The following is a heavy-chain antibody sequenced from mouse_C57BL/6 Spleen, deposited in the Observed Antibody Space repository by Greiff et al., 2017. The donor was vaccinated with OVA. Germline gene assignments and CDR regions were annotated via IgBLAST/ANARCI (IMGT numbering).Heavy chain of an antibody. V-gene: IGHV1-26*01. CDR1: GYTFTDYY. Sequence: EVQLQQSGPELVKPGASVKISCKASGYTFTDYYMNWVKQSHGKSLEWIGDINPNNGGTSYNQKFKGKATLTVDKSSSTAYMELRSLTSEDSAVYYCARGSIVSYYCDYWGQGTTLTVSS. J-gene: IGHJ2*01. CDR3: ARGSIVSYYCDY. D-gene: IGHD2-5*01. CDR2: INPNNGGT.